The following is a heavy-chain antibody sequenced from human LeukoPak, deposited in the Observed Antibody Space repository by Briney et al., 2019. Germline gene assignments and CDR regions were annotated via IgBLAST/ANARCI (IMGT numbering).Heavy chain of an antibody. CDR2: IYYSGST. D-gene: IGHD4-23*01. V-gene: IGHV4-59*01. CDR1: GGSISSYY. J-gene: IGHJ3*02. Sequence: PSETLSLTCTVSGGSISSYYWSWIRQPPGKGLEWIGYIYYSGSTNYNPSLKSRVTISVDTSKNQFSLKLSSVTAADTAVYYCARYHPHGNDAFDIWGQGTMVTVSS. CDR3: ARYHPHGNDAFDI.